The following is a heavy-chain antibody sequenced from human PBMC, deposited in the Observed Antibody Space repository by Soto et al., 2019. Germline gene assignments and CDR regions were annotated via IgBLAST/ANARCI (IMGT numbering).Heavy chain of an antibody. CDR2: INPTGGTT. CDR3: ARDHLDRYYYDSSGYYPPDY. D-gene: IGHD3-22*01. J-gene: IGHJ4*02. V-gene: IGHV1-46*01. CDR1: GYTFTSYY. Sequence: ASVKVSCKASGYTFTSYYMHWVRQAPGQGLEWMGIINPTGGTTTYAPRFQGRVTMTRDTSTSTVYMELSSLTSEETAVYYCARDHLDRYYYDSSGYYPPDYWGQGTLVTVSS.